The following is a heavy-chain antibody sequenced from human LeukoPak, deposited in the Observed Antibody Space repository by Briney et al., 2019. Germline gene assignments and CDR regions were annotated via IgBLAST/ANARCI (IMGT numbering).Heavy chain of an antibody. D-gene: IGHD3-10*01. V-gene: IGHV5-51*01. CDR2: IHPVDSDT. CDR1: GYSFTSYW. J-gene: IGHJ4*02. CDR3: ARRLLGGSGSFDY. Sequence: GESLKISCKGSGYSFTSYWIGWVRQMPGKGLEWMGLIHPVDSDTRYSPSFQGQVTMSADKPISTAYLQWSSLKASDTAMYYCARRLLGGSGSFDYWGQGTVVTVSS.